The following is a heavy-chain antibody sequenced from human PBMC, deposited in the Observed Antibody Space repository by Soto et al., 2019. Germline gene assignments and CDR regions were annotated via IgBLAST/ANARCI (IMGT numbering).Heavy chain of an antibody. Sequence: ASVNVCCKPYGFSFGKYGMTWVRQAPGQGLEWMGWISTSELNTNCPQEFQGRVTMTTNTSTPTAYMELRRLRSDDTAVYYCARKATSLSWFGPWGQGTLVTVSS. D-gene: IGHD2-2*01. V-gene: IGHV1-18*01. J-gene: IGHJ5*02. CDR2: ISTSELNT. CDR3: ARKATSLSWFGP. CDR1: GFSFGKYG.